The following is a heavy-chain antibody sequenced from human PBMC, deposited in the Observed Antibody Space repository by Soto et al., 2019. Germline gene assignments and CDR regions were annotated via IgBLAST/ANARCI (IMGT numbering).Heavy chain of an antibody. V-gene: IGHV4-31*03. CDR1: GGSISSGGYY. D-gene: IGHD2-2*01. Sequence: SETLSLTCTVSGGSISSGGYYWGWIRQHPGRGLEWIGYIYNSGSTNYNPSLKSRLTISLDTSKNQFSLKLSSVTAADTAVYYCPRVGYRLYNSFEPWGQGTLVTVSS. CDR3: PRVGYRLYNSFEP. CDR2: IYNSGST. J-gene: IGHJ5*02.